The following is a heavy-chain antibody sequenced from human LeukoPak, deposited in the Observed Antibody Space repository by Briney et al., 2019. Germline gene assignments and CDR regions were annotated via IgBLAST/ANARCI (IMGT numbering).Heavy chain of an antibody. CDR1: GDSVSSNSAT. V-gene: IGHV6-1*01. Sequence: SQTLSLTCAISGDSVSSNSATWNWIRQSPSRGLEWLGRTYYRPKWYNDYAVSVKSRMTINPDTSKNQFSLQLNSVTPDDTAVYYCARVVTTGTYYFDYWGQGTLVTVSS. J-gene: IGHJ4*02. CDR3: ARVVTTGTYYFDY. CDR2: TYYRPKWYN. D-gene: IGHD1-1*01.